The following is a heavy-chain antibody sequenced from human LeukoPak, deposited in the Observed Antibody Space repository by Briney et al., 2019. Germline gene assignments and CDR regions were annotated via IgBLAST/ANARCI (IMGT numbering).Heavy chain of an antibody. J-gene: IGHJ4*02. Sequence: SETLSLTCTVSDGSISSSSYYWGWIRQPPGKGLEWIGSIYYSGSTYYNPSLKSRVTISVDTSENQFSLKLSSVTAADTAVYYCARGTDDFWSGYVTLFDYWGQGTLVTVSS. CDR2: IYYSGST. D-gene: IGHD3-3*01. CDR3: ARGTDDFWSGYVTLFDY. CDR1: DGSISSSSYY. V-gene: IGHV4-39*01.